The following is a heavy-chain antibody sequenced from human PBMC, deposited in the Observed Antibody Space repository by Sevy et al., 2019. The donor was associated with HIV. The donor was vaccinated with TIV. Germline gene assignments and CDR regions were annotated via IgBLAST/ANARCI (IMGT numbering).Heavy chain of an antibody. J-gene: IGHJ6*02. CDR1: GGSISSYY. V-gene: IGHV4-59*01. CDR3: AGGNPSPDAYYDFWSGYLYTPYGMDV. D-gene: IGHD3-3*01. CDR2: IYYSGST. Sequence: SETLSLTCTVSGGSISSYYWSWIRQPPGKGLEWIGYIYYSGSTNYNPSLKSRVTISVDTSKNQFSLKLSSVTAADTAVYYCAGGNPSPDAYYDFWSGYLYTPYGMDVWGQGTTVTVSS.